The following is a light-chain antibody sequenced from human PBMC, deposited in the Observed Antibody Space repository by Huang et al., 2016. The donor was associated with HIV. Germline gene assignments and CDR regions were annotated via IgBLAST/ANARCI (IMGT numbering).Light chain of an antibody. J-gene: IGKJ1*01. V-gene: IGKV1-39*01. CDR3: QQSFSVPRT. Sequence: DIQMTQSPPSLSASVGDRVTFTCRANQTISQSLNWYQQKPGRAPKLLIYTASTLESGVPSRVSCSGSGSRFTLNITNLQPEDFATYYCQQSFSVPRTFG. CDR2: TAS. CDR1: QTISQS.